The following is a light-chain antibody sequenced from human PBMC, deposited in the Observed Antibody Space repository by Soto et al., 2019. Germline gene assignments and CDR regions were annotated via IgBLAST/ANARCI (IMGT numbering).Light chain of an antibody. V-gene: IGKV3-11*01. Sequence: EVVLTQSPDTLSLSPGETATLSFRASQSVDRYIAWYQQKVGQAPILLIYDAHTRATGVGARFTGRGSATDFSLTITSLEPEDFAVYYGQQRCKWPSTFGPGTKVEMK. CDR2: DAH. CDR3: QQRCKWPST. J-gene: IGKJ2*02. CDR1: QSVDRY.